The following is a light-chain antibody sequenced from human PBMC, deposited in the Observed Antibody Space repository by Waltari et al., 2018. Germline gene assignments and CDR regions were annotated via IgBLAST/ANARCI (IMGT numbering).Light chain of an antibody. Sequence: DIQMTQSPSTLSASVGGRVSITCRASQSNSIWLAWYQQSTGKAPKLLISKSSSLESGVPSRVSGSGSGTEFTLPIPNLPPDDYATDLPQHYDTSPVAFGQGTKLEIK. CDR2: KSS. CDR1: QSNSIW. J-gene: IGKJ2*01. CDR3: QHYDTSPVA. V-gene: IGKV1-5*03.